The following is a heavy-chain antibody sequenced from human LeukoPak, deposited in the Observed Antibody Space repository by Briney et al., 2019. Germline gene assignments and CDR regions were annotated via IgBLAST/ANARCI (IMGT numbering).Heavy chain of an antibody. J-gene: IGHJ6*02. D-gene: IGHD2-21*02. CDR2: IYSGGST. CDR3: ARTAPYYYGVDV. Sequence: GGSLRLSYAASGFTVSSNYMSWVRQAPGKGLEWVSVIYSGGSTYYADSVKGRFTISRDNSKNTLYLQMNSLRAEDTAVYYCARTAPYYYGVDVWGQGTTVTVSS. CDR1: GFTVSSNY. V-gene: IGHV3-66*01.